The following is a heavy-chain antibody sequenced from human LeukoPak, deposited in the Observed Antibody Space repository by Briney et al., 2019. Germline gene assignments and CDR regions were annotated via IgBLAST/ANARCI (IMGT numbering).Heavy chain of an antibody. CDR1: GFTFSTYS. D-gene: IGHD6-19*01. Sequence: GGSLRLSCSASGFTFSTYSINWVRQAPGKGLEWVSSISSSSRYIYYADSVKGRFTISRDNAKNSLYLQMNSLRAEDTAVYYCARIKEEAWGIAVADELDYWGRGTLVTVSS. V-gene: IGHV3-21*01. CDR2: ISSSSRYI. CDR3: ARIKEEAWGIAVADELDY. J-gene: IGHJ4*02.